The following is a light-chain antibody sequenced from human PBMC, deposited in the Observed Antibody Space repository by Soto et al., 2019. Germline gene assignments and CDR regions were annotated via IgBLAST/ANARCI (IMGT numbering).Light chain of an antibody. V-gene: IGLV2-14*01. CDR1: SSDVGNYKY. Sequence: LTQPASVSGSPGQSITISCTGTSSDVGNYKYVSWYQQHPGKAPKLMIYEVSNRPSGVSNRFSGSKSGNTASLTISGLQAEDETDYYCFSYASSGTYVFGTGTKVTVL. J-gene: IGLJ1*01. CDR3: FSYASSGTYV. CDR2: EVS.